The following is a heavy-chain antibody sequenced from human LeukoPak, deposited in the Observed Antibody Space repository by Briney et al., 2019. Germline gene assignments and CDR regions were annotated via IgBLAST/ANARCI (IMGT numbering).Heavy chain of an antibody. D-gene: IGHD2-2*01. V-gene: IGHV3-7*01. CDR3: ASPFRVVVDV. CDR2: IKQDGSEK. J-gene: IGHJ2*01. CDR1: GFTFNNYW. Sequence: GGSLRLSCAASGFTFNNYWMTWVRQAPGKGLEWVANIKQDGSEKYYVDSVMGRFTISRDNANNSLYLQMNSLRAEDTAVYYCASPFRVVVDVWGRGTLVTVSS.